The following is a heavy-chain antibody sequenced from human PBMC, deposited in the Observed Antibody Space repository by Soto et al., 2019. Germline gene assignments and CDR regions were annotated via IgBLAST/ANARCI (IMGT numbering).Heavy chain of an antibody. V-gene: IGHV1-18*04. CDR1: GYNFINYG. Sequence: ASVKVSCKASGYNFINYGISWVRRAPGQGLEWMGWITVYNGKTHYAQKVQGRVTMTTDTSTSTAYMELRSLRSDDTAVYYCVRDLDGSGSYYTDYCGLGTLVTVSS. CDR3: VRDLDGSGSYYTDY. D-gene: IGHD3-10*01. CDR2: ITVYNGKT. J-gene: IGHJ4*02.